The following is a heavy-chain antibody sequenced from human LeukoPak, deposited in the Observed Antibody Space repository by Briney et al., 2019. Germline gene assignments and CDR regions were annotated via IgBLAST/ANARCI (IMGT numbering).Heavy chain of an antibody. CDR3: ARVVPDY. J-gene: IGHJ4*02. CDR1: GFTFSSYA. V-gene: IGHV3-30-3*01. CDR2: ISYDGSNK. Sequence: GRSLRLSCAASGFTFSSYAMHWVRQAPGKGLEWVAVISYDGSNKYYADSVKGRFTISRDNSKNTLYLQMNSLRAEDTAVYYCARVVPDYWGQGTLVTVSS.